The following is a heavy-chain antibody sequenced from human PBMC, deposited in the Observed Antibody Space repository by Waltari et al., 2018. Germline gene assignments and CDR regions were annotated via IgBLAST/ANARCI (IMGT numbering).Heavy chain of an antibody. D-gene: IGHD3-22*01. Sequence: QVTLRKSGPALVRPTQTLTLTCTFSGFSLSGSQMCVSWIRQPPGKALEWLARIDWDDDKYYSPSLQTRLTISKDTSKNQVVLTMTDMGLVDTATYYCVRENRVTMIRGSMDVWGQGAMVTVSS. CDR1: GFSLSGSQMC. CDR3: VRENRVTMIRGSMDV. V-gene: IGHV2-70*15. J-gene: IGHJ6*02. CDR2: IDWDDDK.